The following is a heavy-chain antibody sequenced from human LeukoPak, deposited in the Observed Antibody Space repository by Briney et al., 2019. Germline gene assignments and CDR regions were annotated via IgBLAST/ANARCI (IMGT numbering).Heavy chain of an antibody. J-gene: IGHJ3*02. CDR2: IYYSGST. V-gene: IGHV4-59*01. CDR3: AREEVPHGFDI. Sequence: SETLSLTCTVSGGSISTYYWSWIRQPPGKGLEYIGDIYYSGSTNYNPSLKSRVTMSLDTSKNQFSLKLSSVTAADTAVYYCAREEVPHGFDIWGQGTMVTVPS. CDR1: GGSISTYY.